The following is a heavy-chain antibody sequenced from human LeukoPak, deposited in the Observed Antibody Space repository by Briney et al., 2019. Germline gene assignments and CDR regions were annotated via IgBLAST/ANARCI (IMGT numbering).Heavy chain of an antibody. D-gene: IGHD3-22*01. V-gene: IGHV4-39*07. Sequence: SEALSLTCTVSGGSVNSGTYYWSWIRQPPGKGLEWIGNIYYSGSAYYNPSLKSRVTMSVDTSKNQFSLKLSSVTAADTAVYYCARKPIVNSAWYYFDYWGQGTLVTVSS. CDR3: ARKPIVNSAWYYFDY. J-gene: IGHJ4*02. CDR2: IYYSGSA. CDR1: GGSVNSGTYY.